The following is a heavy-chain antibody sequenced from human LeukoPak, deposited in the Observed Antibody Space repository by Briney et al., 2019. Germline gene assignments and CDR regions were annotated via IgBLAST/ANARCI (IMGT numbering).Heavy chain of an antibody. D-gene: IGHD1-14*01. CDR1: GYTFTNYY. V-gene: IGHV1-46*01. CDR2: INPSGGNT. Sequence: ASVKVSCKASGYTFTNYYIHWVRQAPGQGLEWMGLINPSGGNTNYAQNFQGRVTMTRDTSASTVYMELSSLRSEDTAVYYCARVWGHGTLDAFDIWGQGTMVTVSS. CDR3: ARVWGHGTLDAFDI. J-gene: IGHJ3*02.